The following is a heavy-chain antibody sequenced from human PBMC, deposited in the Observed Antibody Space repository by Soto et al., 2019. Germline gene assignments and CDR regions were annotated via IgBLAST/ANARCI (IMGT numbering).Heavy chain of an antibody. V-gene: IGHV4-31*03. CDR3: ARDPAP. Sequence: QVQLQESGPGLVKPSETLSLTCTVSGGSITRGGYSWSWIRQHPGKGLEWIGYIYNSGTTYYNPSLKSRVTISVDTSKNQFSPKLTSVTAADTAVYYCARDPAPWGQGTLVTVSS. J-gene: IGHJ5*02. CDR2: IYNSGTT. CDR1: GGSITRGGYS.